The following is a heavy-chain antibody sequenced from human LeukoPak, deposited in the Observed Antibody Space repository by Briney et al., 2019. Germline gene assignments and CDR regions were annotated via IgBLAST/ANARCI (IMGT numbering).Heavy chain of an antibody. CDR2: ISSSRSYI. D-gene: IGHD5-24*01. Sequence: GGSLRLSCAASGFTFSYYSMNWVRQAPGKGLAWVSSISSSRSYIYYADSVKGRFTISRDNAKNSLYLQMNSLRAEDTAVYYCARDFVEMATHLFGYWGQGTLVTVSS. CDR3: ARDFVEMATHLFGY. V-gene: IGHV3-21*01. CDR1: GFTFSYYS. J-gene: IGHJ4*02.